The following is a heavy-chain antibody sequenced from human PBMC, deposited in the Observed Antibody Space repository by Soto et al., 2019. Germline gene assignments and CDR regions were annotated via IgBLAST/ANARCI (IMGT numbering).Heavy chain of an antibody. CDR1: GGTFSSYT. CDR2: IIPILGIA. V-gene: IGHV1-69*02. D-gene: IGHD4-4*01. Sequence: GASVKVSCKASGGTFSSYTISWVRQAPGQGLEWMGRIIPILGIANYAQKFQGRVTITADKSTSTAYMELSSLRSEDTAVYYCASTWATTVTTKYYFDYWGQGTLVTSPQ. CDR3: ASTWATTVTTKYYFDY. J-gene: IGHJ4*02.